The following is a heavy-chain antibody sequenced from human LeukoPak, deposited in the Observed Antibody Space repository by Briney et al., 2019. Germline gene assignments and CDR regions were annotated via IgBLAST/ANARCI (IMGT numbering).Heavy chain of an antibody. CDR2: INSDGSST. D-gene: IGHD3-10*01. CDR1: GFTFSSYW. V-gene: IGHV3-74*01. CDR3: ARSWMGGSGSYYLAGDWYFDL. J-gene: IGHJ2*01. Sequence: GGSLRLSCAASGFTFSSYWMHWVRQAPGKGLVWVSRINSDGSSTSYAYSVKGRFTIYRDNAKNTLYLQMNSLRAEDTAVYYCARSWMGGSGSYYLAGDWYFDLWGRGTLVTVSS.